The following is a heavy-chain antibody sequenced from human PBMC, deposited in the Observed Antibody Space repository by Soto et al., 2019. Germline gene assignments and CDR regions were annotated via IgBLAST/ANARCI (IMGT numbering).Heavy chain of an antibody. CDR2: INANSGFT. CDR3: VREAYCSGGSCHPDY. Sequence: QVQLVQSGAEVKKPGASVKVSYKASGYTFTGHYMHWVRQAPGQGLEWMGYINANSGFTHYRQKFQGRVTMTRDTAISTADMELSRLRSDDTAVYYCVREAYCSGGSCHPDYWGQGTLVTVSS. D-gene: IGHD2-15*01. V-gene: IGHV1-2*02. J-gene: IGHJ4*02. CDR1: GYTFTGHY.